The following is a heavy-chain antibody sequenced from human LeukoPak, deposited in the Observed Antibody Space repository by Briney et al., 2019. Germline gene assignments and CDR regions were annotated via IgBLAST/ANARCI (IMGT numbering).Heavy chain of an antibody. CDR1: GFAFGSYA. D-gene: IGHD2-15*01. V-gene: IGHV3-23*01. J-gene: IGHJ4*02. CDR3: AKTTVGYSSGRFPGWPAGY. Sequence: PGGSLRLSCTASGFAFGSYAMYWVRQAPGKGLEWVSGIFGSGGSAHYADSVKGRFTISRDNSKNTVYLEMNSLGVEDTAVYYCAKTTVGYSSGRFPGWPAGYWGQGTLVTVSS. CDR2: IFGSGGSA.